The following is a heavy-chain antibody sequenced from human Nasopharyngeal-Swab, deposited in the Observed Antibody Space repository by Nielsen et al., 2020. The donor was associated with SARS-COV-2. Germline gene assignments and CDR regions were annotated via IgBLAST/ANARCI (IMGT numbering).Heavy chain of an antibody. CDR3: ARQGFSGIAAALDY. D-gene: IGHD6-13*01. V-gene: IGHV4-39*01. CDR2: IYYSRST. Sequence: SETLSLTCTVSGGSISSSSYYWGWIRQPPGKGLEWIGSIYYSRSTYYNPSLKSRVTISVDTSKNQFSLKLSSVTAADTSVYYCARQGFSGIAAALDYWGQGTLVTVSS. CDR1: GGSISSSSYY. J-gene: IGHJ4*02.